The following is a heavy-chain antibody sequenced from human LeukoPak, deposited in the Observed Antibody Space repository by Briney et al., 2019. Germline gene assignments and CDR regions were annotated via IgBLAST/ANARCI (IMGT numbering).Heavy chain of an antibody. J-gene: IGHJ4*02. CDR2: ISWDGGST. Sequence: GGSLRLSCAASGFTFDDYTMHWVRQAPGKGLEWVSLISWDGGSTYYADSVKGRFTISRDNSKNSLYPQMNSLRTEDTALYYCAKDRGLGFGELDYWGQGTLVTVSS. CDR3: AKDRGLGFGELDY. D-gene: IGHD3-10*01. V-gene: IGHV3-43*01. CDR1: GFTFDDYT.